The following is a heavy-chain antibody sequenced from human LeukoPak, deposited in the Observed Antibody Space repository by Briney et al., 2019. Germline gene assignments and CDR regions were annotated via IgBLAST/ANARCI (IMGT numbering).Heavy chain of an antibody. CDR2: IYTSGST. D-gene: IGHD3-16*01. Sequence: PSETLSLTCTGSGGSISSYYWSWLRQPAGKGLEWIGRIYTSGSTNYNPPLKSRVSMSVDTSKNQCTLKLSSVTAADTAVYYCARVGDYALKDWGQGTLVTVSS. V-gene: IGHV4-4*07. J-gene: IGHJ4*02. CDR3: ARVGDYALKD. CDR1: GGSISSYY.